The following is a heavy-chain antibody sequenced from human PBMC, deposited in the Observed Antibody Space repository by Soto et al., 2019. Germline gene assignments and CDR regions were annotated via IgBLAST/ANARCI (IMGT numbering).Heavy chain of an antibody. Sequence: ASVKVSCKASGGTFSSYAISWVRQAPGQGLEWMGGIIPIFGAANYAQKFQGRVTITADESTSTAYMELSSLRSEDTAVYYCARDESVVTAIVNYYYYGMDVWGQGTTVTVSS. D-gene: IGHD2-21*02. CDR3: ARDESVVTAIVNYYYYGMDV. V-gene: IGHV1-69*13. CDR2: IIPIFGAA. CDR1: GGTFSSYA. J-gene: IGHJ6*02.